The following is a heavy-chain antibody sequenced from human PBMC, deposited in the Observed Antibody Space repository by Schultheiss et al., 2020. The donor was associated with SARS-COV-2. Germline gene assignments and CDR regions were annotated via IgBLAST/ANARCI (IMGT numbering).Heavy chain of an antibody. CDR1: GGSFSGYY. J-gene: IGHJ4*02. Sequence: SETLSLTCAVYGGSFSGYYWSWIRQPPGKGLEWIGEIDHRGTTTYNPSLKSRVTISLDTSKNQFSLKLRSVTAADTAVYYCARDGSSGWYGFDYWGQGTLVTVSS. CDR2: IDHRGTT. D-gene: IGHD6-19*01. V-gene: IGHV4-34*01. CDR3: ARDGSSGWYGFDY.